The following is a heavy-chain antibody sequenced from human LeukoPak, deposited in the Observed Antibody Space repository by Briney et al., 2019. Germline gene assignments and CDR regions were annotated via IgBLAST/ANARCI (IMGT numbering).Heavy chain of an antibody. Sequence: GGSLRLSCAASGFTFSSYSMNWVRQAPGKGLEWVSSISSSSSYIYYADSVKGRFTISRDNSKNTLYVQMNSLRAEDTAVYYCAKDKAVTTVFYYYMDVWGKGTTVTVSS. J-gene: IGHJ6*03. V-gene: IGHV3-21*01. CDR3: AKDKAVTTVFYYYMDV. CDR1: GFTFSSYS. CDR2: ISSSSSYI. D-gene: IGHD4-17*01.